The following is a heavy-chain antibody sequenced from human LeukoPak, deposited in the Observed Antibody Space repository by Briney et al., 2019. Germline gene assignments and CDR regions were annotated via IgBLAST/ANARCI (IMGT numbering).Heavy chain of an antibody. Sequence: SETLSLTCTVSGDSITSGSYYWGWVRQPPGKGLAWLGTIYYRGTTYYNPSLKSRVTISVDTSKNQFSLKLSSVTAADTAVYYCARGSWQLAEEVYWGQGTLVTVSS. V-gene: IGHV4-39*07. CDR3: ARGSWQLAEEVY. CDR1: GDSITSGSYY. J-gene: IGHJ4*02. CDR2: IYYRGTT. D-gene: IGHD6-6*01.